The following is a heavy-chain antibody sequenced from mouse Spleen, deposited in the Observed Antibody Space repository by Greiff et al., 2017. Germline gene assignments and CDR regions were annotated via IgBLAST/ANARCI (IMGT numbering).Heavy chain of an antibody. V-gene: IGHV1S81*02. Sequence: VKLMESGAELVKPGASVKLSCKASGYTFTSYYMYWVKQRPGQGLEWIGEINPSNGGTNFNEKFKSKATLTVDKSSSTAYMQLSSLTSEDSAVYYCTREGYYGNYGFAYWGQGTLVTVSA. CDR1: GYTFTSYY. CDR3: TREGYYGNYGFAY. J-gene: IGHJ3*01. CDR2: INPSNGGT. D-gene: IGHD2-1*01.